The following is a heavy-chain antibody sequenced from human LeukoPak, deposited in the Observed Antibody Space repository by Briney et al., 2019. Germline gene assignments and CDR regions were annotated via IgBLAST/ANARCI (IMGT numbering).Heavy chain of an antibody. CDR1: GYTFTSYY. V-gene: IGHV1-46*01. CDR2: INPSGGST. J-gene: IGHJ2*01. D-gene: IGHD1-26*01. CDR3: ARGDRYSGSYYSHKSTWFDL. Sequence: GASVKVSCKASGYTFTSYYMHWVRQAPGQGLEWMGIINPSGGSTSYAQKFQGRVTMTRDTSTSTVYMELSSLRSEDTAVYYCARGDRYSGSYYSHKSTWFDLWGRGTLVTVSS.